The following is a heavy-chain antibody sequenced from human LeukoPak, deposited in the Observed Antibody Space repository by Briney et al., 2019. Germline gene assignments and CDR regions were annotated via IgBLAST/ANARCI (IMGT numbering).Heavy chain of an antibody. Sequence: GGSLRPSCAASGFTFSSYDMHWVRQATGKGLEWVSAIGVAANTFYSGSVKGRFTISRDNAKNTLYLQMNSLRAEDTAVYYCASGWQQLAPADYWGQGTLVTVSS. V-gene: IGHV3-13*01. CDR3: ASGWQQLAPADY. J-gene: IGHJ4*02. D-gene: IGHD6-13*01. CDR2: IGVAANT. CDR1: GFTFSSYD.